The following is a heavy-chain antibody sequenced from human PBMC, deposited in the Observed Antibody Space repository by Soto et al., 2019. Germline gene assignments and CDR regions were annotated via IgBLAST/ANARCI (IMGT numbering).Heavy chain of an antibody. CDR2: IIPILGIA. CDR3: AREPDGSQLDP. D-gene: IGHD3-10*01. V-gene: IGHV1-69*08. J-gene: IGHJ5*02. Sequence: QVQLVQSGAEVKKPGSSVKVSCKASGGTFSSYTISWVRQAPGQGLEWMGRIIPILGIANYAQKFQGRVTITADKSTSTAYMELSSLRSEDTPVYYCAREPDGSQLDPWGQGTLVTVSS. CDR1: GGTFSSYT.